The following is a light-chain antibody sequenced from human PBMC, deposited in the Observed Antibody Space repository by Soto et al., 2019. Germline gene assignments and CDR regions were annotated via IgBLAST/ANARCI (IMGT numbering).Light chain of an antibody. J-gene: IGKJ4*02. Sequence: DIGITQSPLSLPVTPGEPASISCRSSQSLLHSNGYNYLDWYLQKPGQSPQLLIYLGSNRASGVPDRFSGSGSGTDFTLKISRVEAEDVGVYYCMQALQTPLTFGGGTKVEIK. V-gene: IGKV2-28*01. CDR1: QSLLHSNGYNY. CDR2: LGS. CDR3: MQALQTPLT.